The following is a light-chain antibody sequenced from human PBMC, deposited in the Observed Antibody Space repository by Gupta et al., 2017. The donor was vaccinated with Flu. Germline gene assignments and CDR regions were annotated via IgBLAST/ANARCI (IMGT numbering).Light chain of an antibody. CDR1: QSVSNW. V-gene: IGKV1-5*03. CDR3: QQDSVSST. J-gene: IGKJ1*01. Sequence: SPSTLSASVGDRITITCRDSQSVSNWLAWYQQRAGKAPKLLIRKTSSLMSGVPSRFSGSGSGTEFTLTIDSLQSDDFATYFCQQDSVSSTFGQGTKVEIK. CDR2: KTS.